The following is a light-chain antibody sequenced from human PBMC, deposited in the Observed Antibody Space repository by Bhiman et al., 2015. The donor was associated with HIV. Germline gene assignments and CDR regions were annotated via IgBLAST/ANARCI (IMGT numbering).Light chain of an antibody. CDR3: QSYHSDKE. V-gene: IGLV6-57*01. CDR2: EDD. CDR1: SGSIASNY. Sequence: NFMLTQPQFVLESPGKTVTISCTRSSGSIASNYVQWYQQRPGSSPTIVIYEDDQRPSGVPDRFSGSIDSSSNSASLTISGLKTEDEADYYCQSYHSDKEFGGGTKLTVL. J-gene: IGLJ3*02.